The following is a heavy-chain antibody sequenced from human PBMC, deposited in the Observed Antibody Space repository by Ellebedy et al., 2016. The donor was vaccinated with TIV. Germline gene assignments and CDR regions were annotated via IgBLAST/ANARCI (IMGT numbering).Heavy chain of an antibody. Sequence: AASVKVSCKASGYTLTELSIHWVRQAPGKGLEWMGGFDPEDGETIYAQKVQGRVTMTEDTSTDTAYMELSSLRSEDTAVYYCVTDLEDGNYVRFFDLWGRGTLVTVSS. V-gene: IGHV1-24*01. D-gene: IGHD3-16*01. CDR1: GYTLTELS. CDR2: FDPEDGET. J-gene: IGHJ2*01. CDR3: VTDLEDGNYVRFFDL.